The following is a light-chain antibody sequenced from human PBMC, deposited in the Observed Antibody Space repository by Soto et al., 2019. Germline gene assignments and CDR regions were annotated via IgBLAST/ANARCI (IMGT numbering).Light chain of an antibody. CDR1: QSLLHSNGYNY. V-gene: IGKV2-28*01. Sequence: DIVMTHSPLSLPVTPGEPASISCRSSQSLLHSNGYNYLDWYLQKPGQSPQLLIYLGSNRASGVPDRFSGSGSGKDFTLKISRVEAEDVGVYYCMQALETPLTFGVGTKVEIX. CDR2: LGS. J-gene: IGKJ4*01. CDR3: MQALETPLT.